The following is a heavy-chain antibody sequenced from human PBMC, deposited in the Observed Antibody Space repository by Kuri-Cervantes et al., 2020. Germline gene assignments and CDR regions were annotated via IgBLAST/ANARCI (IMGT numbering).Heavy chain of an antibody. CDR3: ASLDYVWGSLVY. D-gene: IGHD3-16*01. CDR1: GFTFSSYA. CDR2: ISGSGGST. J-gene: IGHJ4*02. V-gene: IGHV3-23*01. Sequence: GGSLRLSCAASGFTFSSYAMSWVRQAPGKGLEWVSAISGSGGSTYYADSVKGRFTISRHNSKNTLYLQMNSLRADDTAVYYCASLDYVWGSLVYWGQGTLVTVSS.